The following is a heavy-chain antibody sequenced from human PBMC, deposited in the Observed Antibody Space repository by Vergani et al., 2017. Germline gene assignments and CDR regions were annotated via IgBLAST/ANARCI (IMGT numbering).Heavy chain of an antibody. V-gene: IGHV3-23*01. CDR1: GFTFSDHG. D-gene: IGHD5-12*01. CDR3: VKKWLTNEEVDH. J-gene: IGHJ4*02. CDR2: ISADGDST. Sequence: EVQLLESGGGLVQPGGSLRLSCAASGFTFSDHGMTWARQAPGKGLEWVSTISADGDSTFYAESVRGRFTISRDNSKKTVFLQMSSLRAEDTAVYYCVKKWLTNEEVDHWGQGTLVTVSS.